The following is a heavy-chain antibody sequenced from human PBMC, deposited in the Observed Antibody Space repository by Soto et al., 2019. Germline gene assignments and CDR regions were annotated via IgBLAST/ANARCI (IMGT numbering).Heavy chain of an antibody. CDR2: IKSKTDGGTT. V-gene: IGHV3-15*01. J-gene: IGHJ5*02. D-gene: IGHD2-2*01. CDR1: GFTFSNAW. Sequence: GSLRLSCAASGFTFSNAWMSWVRQAPGKGLEWVGRIKSKTDGGTTDYAAPVKGRFTISRDDSKNTLYLQMNSLKTEDTAVYYCTTLRPSGYCSSTSCPGPWGQGTLVTVSS. CDR3: TTLRPSGYCSSTSCPGP.